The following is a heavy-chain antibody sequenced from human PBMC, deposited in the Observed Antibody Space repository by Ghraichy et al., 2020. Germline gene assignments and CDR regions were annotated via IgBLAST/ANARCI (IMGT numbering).Heavy chain of an antibody. D-gene: IGHD1-26*01. CDR3: ARGPIEGVTGPC. CDR2: IYSRGST. V-gene: IGHV3-66*01. J-gene: IGHJ4*02. CDR1: GFTVSSNY. Sequence: LSLTCAASGFTVSSNYMTWVRQAPGKGLEWVSLIYSRGSTDYAASVKGRFTISRDHSKNTLYLQMNSLRAEDTAVYYCARGPIEGVTGPCWGQGTLVTVSS.